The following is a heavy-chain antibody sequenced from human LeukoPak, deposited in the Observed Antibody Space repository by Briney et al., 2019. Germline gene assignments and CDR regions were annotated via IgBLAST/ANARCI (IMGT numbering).Heavy chain of an antibody. J-gene: IGHJ3*02. Sequence: PSETLSLTCAVSGYSISSGYYWGWIRQPPGKGLEWIGSIYHSGSTYYNPSLKSRVTISVDTSKNQFSLKLSSVTAADKAVYYCGRDLTPPRYCSSTSCYDAFDIWGQGTMVTVSS. D-gene: IGHD2-2*01. V-gene: IGHV4-38-2*02. CDR2: IYHSGST. CDR3: GRDLTPPRYCSSTSCYDAFDI. CDR1: GYSISSGYY.